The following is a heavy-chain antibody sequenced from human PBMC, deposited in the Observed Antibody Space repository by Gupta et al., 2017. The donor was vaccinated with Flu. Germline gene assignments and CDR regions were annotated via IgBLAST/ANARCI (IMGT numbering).Heavy chain of an antibody. D-gene: IGHD2-21*01. CDR2: ISHDGYNE. J-gene: IGHJ3*01. Sequence: QVQLSQSGGGVVQPGMSLRLSCVGSGFSFHQYGMHWVRQVPGEGLEWVASISHDGYNEDYSDSVKGRFTISRDIPKETVYLQMNSLRPEDTSVYYCAKDRLWQESRDAFDVWGQGTLVTVSS. V-gene: IGHV3-30*18. CDR3: AKDRLWQESRDAFDV. CDR1: GFSFHQYG.